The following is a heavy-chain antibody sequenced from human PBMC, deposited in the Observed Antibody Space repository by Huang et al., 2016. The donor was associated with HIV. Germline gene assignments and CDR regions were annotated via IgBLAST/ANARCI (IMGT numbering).Heavy chain of an antibody. V-gene: IGHV3-74*01. CDR2: SNSYGRST. CDR3: ARDPRIQSWLNFFDY. CDR1: GFSISSYW. Sequence: EVQLVESGGGLVQPGGSLRLSCAASGFSISSYWMHWVRQAPGKGLGLGSRSNSYGRSTSDADSVKGRFTISRDNAKNTLYRQMNSLRAEDTAVYYCARDPRIQSWLNFFDYWGQGTLVSVSS. J-gene: IGHJ4*02. D-gene: IGHD3-22*01.